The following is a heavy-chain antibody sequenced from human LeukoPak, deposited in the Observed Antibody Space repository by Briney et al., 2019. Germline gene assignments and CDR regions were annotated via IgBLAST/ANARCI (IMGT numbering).Heavy chain of an antibody. CDR1: GGSFSGYY. D-gene: IGHD1-26*01. V-gene: IGHV4-34*01. CDR3: ARGPQWELIDY. Sequence: SETLSLTCAVYGGSFSGYYWSWIRQPPGKGLEWIGEINHSGSTNYNPSLKSRVTISVDTSKNQFSLKLSSVTAADTAVYYCARGPQWELIDYWGPGTLVTVSS. CDR2: INHSGST. J-gene: IGHJ4*02.